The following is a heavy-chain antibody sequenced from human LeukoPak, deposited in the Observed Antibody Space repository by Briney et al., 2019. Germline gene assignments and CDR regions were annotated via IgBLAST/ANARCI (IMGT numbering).Heavy chain of an antibody. D-gene: IGHD3-10*01. V-gene: IGHV1-8*01. CDR2: MNPNSGNT. CDR1: GYTFTSYD. J-gene: IGHJ4*02. CDR3: ARGRRGGMVRGD. Sequence: ASVKVSCKASGYTFTSYDINWVRQATGQGLEWMGWMNPNSGNTGYAQKFQGRVTMTRNTSTSTAYMELSSLRSEDTAVYYCARGRRGGMVRGDWGQGTLVTVSS.